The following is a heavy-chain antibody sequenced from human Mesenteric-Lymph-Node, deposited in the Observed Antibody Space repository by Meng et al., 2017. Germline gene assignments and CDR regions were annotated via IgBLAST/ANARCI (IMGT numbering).Heavy chain of an antibody. CDR3: ARVGWRQWSFDL. Sequence: QVQLQESGPGLVKPSQTLSLTCTVSGGSISSGGYYWSWIRQHPGKGLEWIGYIYYSGSTYYNPSLKSRVSISGDTSNKQFSLKLTSVTAADTAVYYCARVGWRQWSFDLWGRGTLVTVSS. J-gene: IGHJ2*01. V-gene: IGHV4-30-4*01. CDR2: IYYSGST. D-gene: IGHD5-18*01. CDR1: GGSISSGGYY.